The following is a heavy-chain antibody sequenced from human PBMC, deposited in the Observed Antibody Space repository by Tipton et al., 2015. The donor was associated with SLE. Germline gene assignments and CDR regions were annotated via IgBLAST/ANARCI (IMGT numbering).Heavy chain of an antibody. J-gene: IGHJ5*02. Sequence: TLSLTCTVSGGSISSSSYYWGWIRQPPGKGLEWIGSIYYSGSTNYNPSLKSRVTISVDTSKNQFSLKLSSVTAADTAVYYCASQRLFDPWGQGALVSASS. CDR2: IYYSGST. V-gene: IGHV4-39*07. CDR3: ASQRLFDP. CDR1: GGSISSSSYY.